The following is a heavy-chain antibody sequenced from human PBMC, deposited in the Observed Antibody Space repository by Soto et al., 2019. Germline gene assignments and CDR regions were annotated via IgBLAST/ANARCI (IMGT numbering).Heavy chain of an antibody. V-gene: IGHV3-74*01. J-gene: IGHJ4*02. CDR2: VYTDGNSP. D-gene: IGHD5-18*01. CDR1: GFTFSSYW. CDR3: ARGYNHGNFDY. Sequence: GGSLRLSCVASGFTFSSYWMHWVRQAPGKGLVWVSRVYTDGNSPSYADSVKGRFTISRDNAKNTLYLQMNGLRAEDTAVYYCARGYNHGNFDYWGQGTLVTVSS.